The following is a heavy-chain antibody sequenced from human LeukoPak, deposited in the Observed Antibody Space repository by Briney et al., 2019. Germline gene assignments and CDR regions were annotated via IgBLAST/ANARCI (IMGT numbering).Heavy chain of an antibody. Sequence: KTSETLSLTCAVYGGSFSGYYWSWIRQPPGKGLEWIGEINHSGSTNYNPSLKSRVTISVDTSKNQFSLKLSSVTAADTAVYYCARHFHKQLVYGCFDLWGRGTLVTVSS. CDR2: INHSGST. J-gene: IGHJ2*01. CDR1: GGSFSGYY. CDR3: ARHFHKQLVYGCFDL. V-gene: IGHV4-34*01. D-gene: IGHD6-6*01.